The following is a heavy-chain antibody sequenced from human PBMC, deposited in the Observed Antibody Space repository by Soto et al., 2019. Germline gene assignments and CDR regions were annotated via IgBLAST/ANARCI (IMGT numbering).Heavy chain of an antibody. CDR1: GFSLSTSGMC. J-gene: IGHJ6*02. Sequence: SGPTLVNPTQTLTLTCTFSGFSLSTSGMCVSWIRQPPGKALEWLALIDWDDDKYYSTSLKTRLTISKDTSKNQVVLTMTNMDPVDTATYYCARIRWEYSSSWYVVYYGMDVWGQGTTVTVSS. CDR2: IDWDDDK. CDR3: ARIRWEYSSSWYVVYYGMDV. D-gene: IGHD6-13*01. V-gene: IGHV2-70*01.